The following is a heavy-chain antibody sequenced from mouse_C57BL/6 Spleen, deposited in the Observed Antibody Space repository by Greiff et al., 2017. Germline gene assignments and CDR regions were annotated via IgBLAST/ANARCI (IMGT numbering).Heavy chain of an antibody. CDR3: ASNDYDGNYYAMDY. V-gene: IGHV1-81*01. D-gene: IGHD2-4*01. CDR2: IYPRSGNT. CDR1: GYTFTSYG. Sequence: QVQLKQSGAELARPGASVKLSCKASGYTFTSYGISWVKQRTGQGLEWIGEIYPRSGNTYYNEKFKGKATLTADKSSSTAYMELRSLTSEDSAVYFCASNDYDGNYYAMDYWGQGTSVTVSS. J-gene: IGHJ4*01.